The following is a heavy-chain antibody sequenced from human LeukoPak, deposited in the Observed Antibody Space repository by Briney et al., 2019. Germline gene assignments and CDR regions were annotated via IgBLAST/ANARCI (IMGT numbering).Heavy chain of an antibody. V-gene: IGHV1-69*05. CDR1: GGTFSSYI. Sequence: GSSVKVSCKASGGTFSSYIISWVRQAPGQGLEWMGGIIPISGTANYAQKLQGRVTMTTDTSTSTAYMELRSLRSDDTAVYYCARVGGSPYCYYGMDVWGQGTTVTVSS. CDR3: ARVGGSPYCYYGMDV. D-gene: IGHD6-13*01. CDR2: IIPISGTA. J-gene: IGHJ6*02.